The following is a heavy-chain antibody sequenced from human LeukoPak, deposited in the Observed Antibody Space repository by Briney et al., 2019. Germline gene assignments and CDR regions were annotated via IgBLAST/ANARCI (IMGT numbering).Heavy chain of an antibody. V-gene: IGHV3-23*01. CDR1: GFTFSNYA. CDR2: IVGSGGTT. D-gene: IGHD4-23*01. CDR3: ARATVVTPEGHY. J-gene: IGHJ4*02. Sequence: GGSLRLSCAASGFTFSNYAMSWVRQAPGKGLEWVSAIVGSGGTTYYVDSVKGRFTISRDNAKNSLYLQMNSLRAEDTAVYYCARATVVTPEGHYWGQGTLVTVSS.